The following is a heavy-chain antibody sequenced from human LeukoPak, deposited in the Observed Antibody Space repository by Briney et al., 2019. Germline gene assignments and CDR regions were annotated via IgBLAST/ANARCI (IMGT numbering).Heavy chain of an antibody. V-gene: IGHV4-61*02. CDR3: ARGSQWLGNFDY. D-gene: IGHD6-19*01. Sequence: SQTLSLTCTVSGGSISSGSYYWSWIRQPTGKGLEWIGRIYTSGGTNYNPSLKSRVTISVDTSKNQFSLKLSSVTAADTAVYYCARGSQWLGNFDYWGQGTLVTVSS. J-gene: IGHJ4*02. CDR2: IYTSGGT. CDR1: GGSISSGSYY.